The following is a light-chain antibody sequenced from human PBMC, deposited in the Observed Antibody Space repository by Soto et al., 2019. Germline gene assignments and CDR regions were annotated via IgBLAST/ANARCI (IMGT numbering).Light chain of an antibody. CDR3: QQRSNWPPVT. CDR1: QSVRSD. J-gene: IGKJ4*01. Sequence: EILMTQSPATLSVSPGERATLSCRASQSVRSDLAWYQQKPGQAPRLLIYGASSRATGIPDRFSGTGSETDFTLTISSLEPEDFVVYYCQQRSNWPPVTFGGGTKVDI. V-gene: IGKV3-11*01. CDR2: GAS.